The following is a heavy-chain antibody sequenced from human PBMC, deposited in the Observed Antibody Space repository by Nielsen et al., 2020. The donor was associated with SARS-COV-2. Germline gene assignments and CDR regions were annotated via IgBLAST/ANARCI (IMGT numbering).Heavy chain of an antibody. J-gene: IGHJ6*02. CDR2: MSYDGSNR. D-gene: IGHD3-3*01. V-gene: IGHV3-30*03. CDR3: AREGLGDFWSGYYQEDYYYGMDV. Sequence: VRQAPGKGLEWVALMSYDGSNRYCADSVKGRFTISGDNSKNTLYLQMNSLRAEDTAVYYCAREGLGDFWSGYYQEDYYYGMDVWGQGITVTVSS.